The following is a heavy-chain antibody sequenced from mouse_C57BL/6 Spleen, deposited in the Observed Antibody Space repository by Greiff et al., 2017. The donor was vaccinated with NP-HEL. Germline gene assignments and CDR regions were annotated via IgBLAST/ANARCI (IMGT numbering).Heavy chain of an antibody. Sequence: VKLQESGAELARPGASVKLSCKASGYTFTSYGISWVKQRTGQGLEWIGEIYPRSGNTYYNEKFKGKATLTADKSSSKAYMELRSLTSEDSAVYFCARGDGDYWGQGTTLTVSS. CDR2: IYPRSGNT. J-gene: IGHJ2*01. CDR3: ARGDGDY. D-gene: IGHD3-3*01. CDR1: GYTFTSYG. V-gene: IGHV1-81*01.